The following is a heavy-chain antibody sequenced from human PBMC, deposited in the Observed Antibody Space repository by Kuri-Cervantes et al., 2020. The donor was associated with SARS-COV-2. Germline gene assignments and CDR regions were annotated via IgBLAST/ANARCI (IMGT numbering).Heavy chain of an antibody. D-gene: IGHD3-10*01. V-gene: IGHV1-18*01. CDR2: ISAYNGNT. Sequence: GESLKISCKGSGYSFTSYGISWVRQAPGQGLEWMGWISAYNGNTNYAQKLQGRVTMTTDTSTSTAYMELRSLRSDDTAVYYCARERGGYYGSVRRGYYYYGMDVWGQGTTVTVSS. J-gene: IGHJ6*02. CDR1: GYSFTSYG. CDR3: ARERGGYYGSVRRGYYYYGMDV.